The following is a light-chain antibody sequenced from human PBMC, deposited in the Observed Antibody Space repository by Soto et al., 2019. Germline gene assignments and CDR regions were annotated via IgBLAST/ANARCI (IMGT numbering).Light chain of an antibody. CDR2: LNN. V-gene: IGLV1-44*01. Sequence: QAVVTQPPSASGTPGQRVTISCSGSSSNVGINSVNWYQQLPGTAPKLLIYLNNQRPSGVPDRFSGSKSGTSASLAISGLQSEDEADYYCAVWDDSLNGPVFGGGTKLTVL. CDR3: AVWDDSLNGPV. J-gene: IGLJ2*01. CDR1: SSNVGINS.